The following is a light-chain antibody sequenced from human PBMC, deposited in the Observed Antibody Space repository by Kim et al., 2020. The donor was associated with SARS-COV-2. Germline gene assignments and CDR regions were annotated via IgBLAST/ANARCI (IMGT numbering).Light chain of an antibody. V-gene: IGLV3-27*01. Sequence: SVSPGQTARITCSGDVLAKKYARWFQQKPGQAPVLVIYKDSERPSGIPERFSGSRSGTTATLTISGAQVEDEADYYCYPAPDNNVVFGGGTQLTVL. CDR1: VLAKKY. J-gene: IGLJ2*01. CDR2: KDS. CDR3: YPAPDNNVV.